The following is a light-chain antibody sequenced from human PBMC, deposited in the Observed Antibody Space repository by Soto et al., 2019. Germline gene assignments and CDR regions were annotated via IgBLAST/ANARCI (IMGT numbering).Light chain of an antibody. CDR1: SSAVGSYRL. CDR3: TSYTSSSTYV. V-gene: IGLV2-14*02. J-gene: IGLJ1*01. CDR2: EVR. Sequence: QSALTQPASVSGSPGQSITISCTGSSSAVGSYRLVSWYQCHPGKVPKLLIYEVRHRPSGISNRFSGSKSGNTASLTISGLQAEDEADFYCTSYTSSSTYVFGTGTKLTVL.